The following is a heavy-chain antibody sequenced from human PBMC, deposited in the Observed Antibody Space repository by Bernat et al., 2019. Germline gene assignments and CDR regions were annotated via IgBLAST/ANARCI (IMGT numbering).Heavy chain of an antibody. J-gene: IGHJ4*02. CDR3: AKEVSAYYFDC. V-gene: IGHV3-30*18. CDR1: GFTFSSYG. Sequence: QVQLVESGGGVVQPGRSLRLSCAASGFTFSSYGMHWVRQAPGKGLEWVAVISYDGSNKYYADSVKGRFTISRDNSKNTLYLQMNSLRAEDTAVYYCAKEVSAYYFDCWGQGTLVTGSS. CDR2: ISYDGSNK.